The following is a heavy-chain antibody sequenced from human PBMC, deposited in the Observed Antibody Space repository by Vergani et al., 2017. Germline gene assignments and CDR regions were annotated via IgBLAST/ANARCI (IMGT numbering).Heavy chain of an antibody. CDR1: GFTFSTYA. J-gene: IGHJ4*02. CDR2: ISSDGGST. CDR3: AGPQGTSAYYYGGFDY. V-gene: IGHV3-23*01. Sequence: EVQLLESGGDLVQPGGSLRLSCAASGFTFSTYAMTWVRQAPGKGLEWVSTISSDGGSTYYADSVKGRFTISSDNSKNTLSLQMNSLTAEDTAIYYCAGPQGTSAYYYGGFDYWGQGILVTVSS. D-gene: IGHD3-22*01.